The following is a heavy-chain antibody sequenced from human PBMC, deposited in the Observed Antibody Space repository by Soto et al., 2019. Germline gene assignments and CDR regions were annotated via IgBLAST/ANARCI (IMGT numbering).Heavy chain of an antibody. CDR2: FSGSGPTT. J-gene: IGHJ3*01. V-gene: IGHV3-23*01. Sequence: EVQLLESGGGLVQPGGSLRLSCAASGFTFNNHAMNWVRQAPGKGLEWVSSFSGSGPTTYYADSVKGRFTISRDNSKKTLYLQMNSLRAEDTAVYYCVRLYYYAPPGAFDLWGQGTMVTVSS. D-gene: IGHD3-10*01. CDR1: GFTFNNHA. CDR3: VRLYYYAPPGAFDL.